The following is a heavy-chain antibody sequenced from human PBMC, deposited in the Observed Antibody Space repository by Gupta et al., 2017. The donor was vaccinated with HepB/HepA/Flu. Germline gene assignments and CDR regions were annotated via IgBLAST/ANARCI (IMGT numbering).Heavy chain of an antibody. V-gene: IGHV1-3*01. CDR2: INAGNGNT. Sequence: QVQLVQSGAEVKKPGASVKVSCKASGYTFTSYAMHWVRQAPGQRLEWMGWINAGNGNTKYSQKFQGRVTITRDTSASTAYMGLSSLRSEDTAVYYCARPLYSSSWYVDYWGQGTLVTVSS. CDR3: ARPLYSSSWYVDY. CDR1: GYTFTSYA. J-gene: IGHJ4*02. D-gene: IGHD6-13*01.